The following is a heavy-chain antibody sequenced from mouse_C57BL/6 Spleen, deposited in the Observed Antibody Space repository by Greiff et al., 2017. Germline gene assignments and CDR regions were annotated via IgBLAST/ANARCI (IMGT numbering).Heavy chain of an antibody. CDR2: ISSKSGNYAT. J-gene: IGHJ2*01. D-gene: IGHD3-1*01. CDR3: VRDSVRGYFDY. CDR1: GFTFTTYA. Sequence: EVQLLQSGGGLVQPKGSLKLSCAASGFTFTTYAMNWVRQAPGQGLEWVARISSKSGNYATYYADSVKDRFTISRDDSQSMLYLQMNNLKTEDTAFYYCVRDSVRGYFDYWGKGTTLTVSS. V-gene: IGHV10-3*01.